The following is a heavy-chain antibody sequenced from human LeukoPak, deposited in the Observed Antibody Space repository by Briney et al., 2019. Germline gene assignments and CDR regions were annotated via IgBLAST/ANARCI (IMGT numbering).Heavy chain of an antibody. D-gene: IGHD3-10*01. CDR3: ATTHPTRQWPGVFDY. CDR2: FDPEDGET. CDR1: GYTLTELS. Sequence: GASVKVPCKVSGYTLTELSMHWVRQAPGKGLEWMGGFDPEDGETIYAQKFQGRVTMTEDTSTDTAYMELSSLRSEDTAVYYCATTHPTRQWPGVFDYWGQGTLVTVSS. V-gene: IGHV1-24*01. J-gene: IGHJ4*02.